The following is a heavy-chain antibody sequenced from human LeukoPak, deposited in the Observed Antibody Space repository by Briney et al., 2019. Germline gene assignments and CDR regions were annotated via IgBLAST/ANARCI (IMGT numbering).Heavy chain of an antibody. V-gene: IGHV1-18*01. D-gene: IGHD6-19*01. CDR1: GYTLNTYG. Sequence: ASVKVSCKASGYTLNTYGITWVRQAPGQGLAWMGWSTAYSGNTYFGQKFEGRVTLPQNTSQDTAYMEVKSLTSDDTAVYYCARLYSSRWIDYFDYWGQGTLVSVS. J-gene: IGHJ4*02. CDR2: STAYSGNT. CDR3: ARLYSSRWIDYFDY.